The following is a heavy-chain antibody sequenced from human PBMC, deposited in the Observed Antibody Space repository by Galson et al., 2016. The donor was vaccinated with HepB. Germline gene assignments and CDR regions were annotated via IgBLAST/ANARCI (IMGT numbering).Heavy chain of an antibody. J-gene: IGHJ6*02. V-gene: IGHV3-11*01. D-gene: IGHD2-2*01. Sequence: SLRLSCAASGFTFSDYYLSWIRQAPGKGLEWVSHISASGTATYNADSVKGRFTISRDNAQNSLYLQMDGLRAEDTAVYFCARAGYCSPTSCQFYYYGVDVLGQGTTVTVSS. CDR1: GFTFSDYY. CDR2: ISASGTAT. CDR3: ARAGYCSPTSCQFYYYGVDV.